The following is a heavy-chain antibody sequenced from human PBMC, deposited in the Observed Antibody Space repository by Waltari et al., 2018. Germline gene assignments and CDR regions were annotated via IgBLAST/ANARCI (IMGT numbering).Heavy chain of an antibody. V-gene: IGHV5-51*01. D-gene: IGHD3-9*01. J-gene: IGHJ5*02. Sequence: EVQLVQSGAEVKKPGESLKISCKGSGYSFTSYWIGWVRQMPGKGLDWMGRISPGDSVHRYSPSCQSQVTIAADKSISTAYLQWSGLKASDTAMYYCARHRYFDWSPLGPFDPWGQGTLVTVSS. CDR1: GYSFTSYW. CDR3: ARHRYFDWSPLGPFDP. CDR2: ISPGDSVH.